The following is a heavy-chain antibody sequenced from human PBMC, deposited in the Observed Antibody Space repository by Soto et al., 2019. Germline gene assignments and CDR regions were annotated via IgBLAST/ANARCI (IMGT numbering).Heavy chain of an antibody. CDR3: ARRIVGATHDAFDI. J-gene: IGHJ3*02. V-gene: IGHV1-18*01. D-gene: IGHD1-26*01. Sequence: ASVKVSCKASGYTFTSYGISWVRHAPGQGLEWMGWISAYNGNTNYAQKLQGRVTMTTDTSTSTAYMELRRLRSDDTAVYYCARRIVGATHDAFDIWGQGTMVTVS. CDR2: ISAYNGNT. CDR1: GYTFTSYG.